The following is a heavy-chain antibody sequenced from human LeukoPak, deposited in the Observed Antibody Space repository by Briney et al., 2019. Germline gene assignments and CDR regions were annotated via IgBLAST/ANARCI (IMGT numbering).Heavy chain of an antibody. Sequence: SVKVSCKASGGTFSSYAISWVRQAPGQGLEWMGGIIPIFGTANYAQKFQGRVTITADESTSTAYMELSSLRSEDTAVYYCAKDTPVPGTSRKFDYWGQGTLVTVSS. V-gene: IGHV1-69*01. CDR1: GGTFSSYA. CDR2: IIPIFGTA. CDR3: AKDTPVPGTSRKFDY. D-gene: IGHD6-19*01. J-gene: IGHJ4*02.